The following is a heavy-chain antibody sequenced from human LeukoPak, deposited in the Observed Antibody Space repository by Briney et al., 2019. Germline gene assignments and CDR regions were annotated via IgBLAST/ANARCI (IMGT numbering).Heavy chain of an antibody. V-gene: IGHV3-43*01. CDR1: GFIFNDYR. Sequence: GGSLRLSCAASGFIFNDYRMHWVRHAPGKALEWLSLISWDGSSKYYADSVKGRFTISRDNSKHSLYLQMNSLTTEDTALYYCAKDGHCSSINCFAEDYFYYLDVWGKGTTVTGSS. J-gene: IGHJ6*03. D-gene: IGHD2-2*01. CDR3: AKDGHCSSINCFAEDYFYYLDV. CDR2: ISWDGSSK.